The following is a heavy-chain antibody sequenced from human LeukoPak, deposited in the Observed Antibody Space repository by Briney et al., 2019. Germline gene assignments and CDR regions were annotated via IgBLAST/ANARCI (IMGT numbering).Heavy chain of an antibody. D-gene: IGHD2-2*01. Sequence: PSETLSFTCTVSGGSISSYYWSWIRQPPGQGLEWIGNINYSGSTNYNSSLKSRTTISVDTSKNQFSLKLSAVTAADTAVYYCARGNGWVCSSTSCYNWFDPWGQGTLVTVSS. CDR2: INYSGST. V-gene: IGHV4-59*01. J-gene: IGHJ5*02. CDR1: GGSISSYY. CDR3: ARGNGWVCSSTSCYNWFDP.